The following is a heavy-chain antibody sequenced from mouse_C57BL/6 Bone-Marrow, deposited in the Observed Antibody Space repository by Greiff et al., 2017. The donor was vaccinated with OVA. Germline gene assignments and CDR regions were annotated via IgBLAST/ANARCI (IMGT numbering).Heavy chain of an antibody. Sequence: VQLQQSGAELVRPGASVTLSCKASGYTFTDYEMHWVKQTPVHGLEWIGAIDPETGGTAYNQKFKGKAILTADKSSSTAYMELRSLTSEDSAVYYCTRRITTVVADAMDYWGQGTSVTVSS. CDR1: GYTFTDYE. CDR2: IDPETGGT. CDR3: TRRITTVVADAMDY. D-gene: IGHD1-1*01. V-gene: IGHV1-15*01. J-gene: IGHJ4*01.